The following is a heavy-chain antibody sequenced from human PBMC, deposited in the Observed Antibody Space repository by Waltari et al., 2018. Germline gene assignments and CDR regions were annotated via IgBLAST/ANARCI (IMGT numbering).Heavy chain of an antibody. CDR2: ISGSGGST. V-gene: IGHV3-23*04. J-gene: IGHJ6*03. Sequence: EVQLVESGGGLVQPGGSLSLSCAPSGFPFSSSAMSWVRQAPGKGLEWVSAISGSGGSTYYADSVKGRFTISRDNSKNTLYLQMNSLRAEDTAVYYCGRLPAATYYYYMDVWGKGTTVTVSS. D-gene: IGHD2-2*01. CDR3: GRLPAATYYYYMDV. CDR1: GFPFSSSA.